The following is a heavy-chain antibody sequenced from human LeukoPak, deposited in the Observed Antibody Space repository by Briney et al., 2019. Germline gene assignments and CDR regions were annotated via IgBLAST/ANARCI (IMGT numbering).Heavy chain of an antibody. CDR1: GYSFTSYW. Sequence: GESLKISCKGSGYSFTSYWIGWVRQMPGKGLEWMGIIYPGDSDTRYSPSFQGQVTISADKSISTAYLQWSGLEASDTAMYYCARLGSSSSGGFDYWGQGTLVTVSS. CDR2: IYPGDSDT. V-gene: IGHV5-51*01. CDR3: ARLGSSSSGGFDY. D-gene: IGHD6-6*01. J-gene: IGHJ4*02.